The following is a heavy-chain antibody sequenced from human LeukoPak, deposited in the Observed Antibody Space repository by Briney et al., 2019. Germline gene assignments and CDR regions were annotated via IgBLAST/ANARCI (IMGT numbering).Heavy chain of an antibody. V-gene: IGHV4-34*01. CDR1: GGSFSGYY. CDR3: ARIGESSGWYRIVDY. J-gene: IGHJ4*02. D-gene: IGHD6-19*01. Sequence: SETLSLTCAVYGGSFSGYYWSWIRQPPGKGLEWIGEINHSGSTNYNPSLKSRVTISVDTSKNQFSLKLSSVAAADTAVYYCARIGESSGWYRIVDYWGQGTLVTVSS. CDR2: INHSGST.